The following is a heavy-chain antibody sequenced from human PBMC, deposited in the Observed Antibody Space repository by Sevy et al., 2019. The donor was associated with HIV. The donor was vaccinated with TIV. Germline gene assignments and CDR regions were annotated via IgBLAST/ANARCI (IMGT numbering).Heavy chain of an antibody. J-gene: IGHJ4*02. CDR3: ATDKGGYDPFDY. CDR1: GFTFSSYT. D-gene: IGHD5-12*01. V-gene: IGHV3-21*01. CDR2: INYSSEYI. Sequence: GGSLRLSCAASGFTFSSYTLNWVRQAPGKGLEWVSSINYSSEYIYYADSVKGRFTISREKAKNSLYLQMNSLRAEDTAVYYCATDKGGYDPFDYWGQGTLVTVSS.